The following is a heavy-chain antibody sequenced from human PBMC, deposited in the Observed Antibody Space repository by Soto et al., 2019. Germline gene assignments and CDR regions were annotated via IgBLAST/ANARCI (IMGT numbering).Heavy chain of an antibody. Sequence: EVQLLEFGGGLVQTGGSLRLSCAASGFTFSNYAVSWVRQAPGKGLEWVSGISGSGRTTYYADSVKGRFTISRDNSKNTLYLQMNSLTVDDTAVFYCALLDFYAKWGQGTLVTVSS. V-gene: IGHV3-23*01. J-gene: IGHJ4*01. CDR1: GFTFSNYA. CDR3: ALLDFYAK. CDR2: ISGSGRTT. D-gene: IGHD1-1*01.